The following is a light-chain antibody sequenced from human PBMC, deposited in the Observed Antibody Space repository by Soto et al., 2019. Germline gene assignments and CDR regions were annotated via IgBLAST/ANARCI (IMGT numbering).Light chain of an antibody. Sequence: DIQMTQSPSSVFASVGDRVTITCRASQAIGTWLAWYQQKPGEAPKLLIYAASSLQSGVPSRFSGSGSGTDFTLTISSLQPADFATYYCQQANSFPLTFGGGTKVEIK. J-gene: IGKJ4*01. V-gene: IGKV1-12*01. CDR2: AAS. CDR3: QQANSFPLT. CDR1: QAIGTW.